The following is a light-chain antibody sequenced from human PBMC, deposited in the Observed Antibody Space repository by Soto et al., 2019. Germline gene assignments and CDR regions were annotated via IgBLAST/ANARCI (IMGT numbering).Light chain of an antibody. V-gene: IGKV3-11*01. CDR3: QQRSNWPPV. J-gene: IGKJ4*01. Sequence: EIVLTQSPATLSLCPGERATLSFRASQSVSSYLAWYQQKPGQAPRLFIYDASTRATGIPARFSGSGSGTDFTLTISSLEPEDFAVYYCQQRSNWPPVFGGGTKVDIK. CDR1: QSVSSY. CDR2: DAS.